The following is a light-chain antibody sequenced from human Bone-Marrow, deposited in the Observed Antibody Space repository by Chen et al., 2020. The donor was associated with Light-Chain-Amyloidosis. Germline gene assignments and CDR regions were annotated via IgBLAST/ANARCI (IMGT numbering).Light chain of an antibody. CDR3: QVWDRSSDRPV. J-gene: IGLJ3*02. V-gene: IGLV3-21*02. CDR1: NIGSTS. Sequence: SYVLTQPSSVSVAPGQTATIPCEGNNIGSTSVHWSQQTPGQAPLLVVYDDSDRPSGIPERLSGSNSGNTATLTISRVEAGDDADYYCQVWDRSSDRPVFGGGTKLTVL. CDR2: DDS.